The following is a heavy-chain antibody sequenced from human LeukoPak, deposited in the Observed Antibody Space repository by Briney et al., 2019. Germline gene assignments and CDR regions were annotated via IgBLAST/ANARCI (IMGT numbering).Heavy chain of an antibody. D-gene: IGHD6-19*01. CDR3: AKDPVAGAPSYYFDN. CDR2: LRYDGRNQ. V-gene: IGHV3-30*02. CDR1: GFTFNTFG. Sequence: PGGSLRLSCVASGFTFNTFGMNWVRQAPGKGLERVSFLRYDGRNQYYADSVKGRFTISRDNPKNTVYLQMSSLRPEDTAVYYCAKDPVAGAPSYYFDNWGQGTLVTVSS. J-gene: IGHJ4*02.